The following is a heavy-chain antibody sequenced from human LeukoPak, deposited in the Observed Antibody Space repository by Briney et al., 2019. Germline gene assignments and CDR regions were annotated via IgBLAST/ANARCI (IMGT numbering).Heavy chain of an antibody. J-gene: IGHJ4*02. CDR1: GGSFSGYF. CDR3: ARGSPEAPGYSSSWYYNY. V-gene: IGHV4-34*01. Sequence: SETLSPTCAVYGGSFSGYFWSWIRQPPGKGLAWIGEITHTGSTNYNPSLKSRVTILVDTSKDQFSLNLTSVTAADTAVYYCARGSPEAPGYSSSWYYNYWGQGTLVTVSS. CDR2: ITHTGST. D-gene: IGHD6-13*01.